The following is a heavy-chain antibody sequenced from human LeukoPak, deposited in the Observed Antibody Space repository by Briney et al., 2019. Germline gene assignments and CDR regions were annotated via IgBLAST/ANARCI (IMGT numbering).Heavy chain of an antibody. CDR1: GYTFTSYD. CDR3: GRDGEYGYVIYDY. V-gene: IGHV1-8*03. Sequence: ASVKVSCKASGYTFTSYDINWVRQATGQGLEWMGWMNPNSGNTGYAQKFQGRVTITRNTSISTAYMELSSLSSEDTAVYYCGRDGEYGYVIYDYGGGGPLVTVSS. D-gene: IGHD5-18*01. CDR2: MNPNSGNT. J-gene: IGHJ4*02.